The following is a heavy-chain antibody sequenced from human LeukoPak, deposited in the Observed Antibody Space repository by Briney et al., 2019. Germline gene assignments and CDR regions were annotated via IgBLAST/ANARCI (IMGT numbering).Heavy chain of an antibody. Sequence: PGGSLRLSCAASGLTFSSYWMSWVRQAPGKGLEWVANIKQDGSEKYYVDSVKGRFTISRDNAKNSLYLQMNSLRAEDTAVYSCARGLAVVVTHAFDIWGQGTMVTVSS. D-gene: IGHD2-15*01. V-gene: IGHV3-7*01. CDR2: IKQDGSEK. CDR1: GLTFSSYW. CDR3: ARGLAVVVTHAFDI. J-gene: IGHJ3*02.